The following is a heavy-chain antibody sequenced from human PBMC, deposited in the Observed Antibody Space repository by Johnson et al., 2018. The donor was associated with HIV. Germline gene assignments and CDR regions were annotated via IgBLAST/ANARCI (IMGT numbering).Heavy chain of an antibody. CDR2: ISGSGGST. J-gene: IGHJ3*02. V-gene: IGHV3-23*04. Sequence: VHLVESGGGVVQPGGSLRLSCSASGFTFSSYVMSWVRQAPGKGLEWVSAISGSGGSTAYPGSVKGRFNISRENATNSLYLQMNSLGAGDTAVYYCARGKAFDIWGQGTMVTVSS. CDR3: ARGKAFDI. CDR1: GFTFSSYV.